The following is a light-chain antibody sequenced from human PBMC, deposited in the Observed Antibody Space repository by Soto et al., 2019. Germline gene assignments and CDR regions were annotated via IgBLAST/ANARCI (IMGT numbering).Light chain of an antibody. V-gene: IGKV1-39*01. J-gene: IGKJ2*01. CDR2: AAS. CDR1: QTISSY. Sequence: DIPMPQSPSSLSASVGDIVTITCRASQTISSYLNWYQQKPGKAPKLLIYAASILHSGVPSRVSGSGSGTDFTLTINRLQPADFATYYCQLRYSPPPYTFGQGTKLEIK. CDR3: QLRYSPPPYT.